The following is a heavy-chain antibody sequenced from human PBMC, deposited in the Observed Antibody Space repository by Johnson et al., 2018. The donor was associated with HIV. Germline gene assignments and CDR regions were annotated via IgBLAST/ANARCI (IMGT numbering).Heavy chain of an antibody. CDR1: GFTFSTYW. D-gene: IGHD1-7*01. Sequence: VQLVESGGGLVQPGGSLRLSCVVSGFTFSTYWMSWVRQAPGKGLEWVANIKQDGSEKYYVDSVKGRFTISRDNTKNSLYLQMNSLRAEDTAVYYCSREFPDGYNGNYELDAPDAFDIWGQGTMVTVSS. J-gene: IGHJ3*02. CDR2: IKQDGSEK. V-gene: IGHV3-7*05. CDR3: SREFPDGYNGNYELDAPDAFDI.